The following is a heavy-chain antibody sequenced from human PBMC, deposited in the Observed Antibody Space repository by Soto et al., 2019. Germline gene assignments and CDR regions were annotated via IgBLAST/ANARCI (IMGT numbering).Heavy chain of an antibody. CDR2: IYPGDSDT. D-gene: IGHD6-13*01. Sequence: GESLKISCKGSGYSFTSDWIAWVRQMPGKGLEYMGIIYPGDSDTRYSPSFQGHVTISADKSISTAYLQWSSLKASDTAMYYCARLQAAAGDNDLTFDYWGQGTLVTVSS. CDR3: ARLQAAAGDNDLTFDY. CDR1: GYSFTSDW. V-gene: IGHV5-51*01. J-gene: IGHJ4*02.